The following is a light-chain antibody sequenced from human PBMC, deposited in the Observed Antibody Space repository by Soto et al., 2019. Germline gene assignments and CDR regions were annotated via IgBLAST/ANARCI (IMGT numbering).Light chain of an antibody. CDR1: QSVTSNK. J-gene: IGKJ1*01. Sequence: ETVLTQSPGTLSLSPGERATLFCRASQSVTSNKLAWYQQKPGQAPRLLIYGASSRATGIPDRFSGSGSGTDFTLTISRLEPEDFAVYYCQQHGTSPPSWTFGQGTKVEIK. V-gene: IGKV3-20*01. CDR2: GAS. CDR3: QQHGTSPPSWT.